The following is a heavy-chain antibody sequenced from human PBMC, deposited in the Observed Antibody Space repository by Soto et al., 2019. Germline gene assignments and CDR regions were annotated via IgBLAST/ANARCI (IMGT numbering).Heavy chain of an antibody. CDR3: ARGRKDGVIWISFDP. D-gene: IGHD3-3*01. CDR2: MNPNSGNT. CDR1: GYTFTRYD. Sequence: ASVKLSCKASGYTFTRYDINWVRQATGRGLEWMGWMNPNSGNTGYAQKFQGRVTMTRNTSISTAYMELSSLRSEDTAVYYCARGRKDGVIWISFDPWGQGSLVTVSS. V-gene: IGHV1-8*01. J-gene: IGHJ5*01.